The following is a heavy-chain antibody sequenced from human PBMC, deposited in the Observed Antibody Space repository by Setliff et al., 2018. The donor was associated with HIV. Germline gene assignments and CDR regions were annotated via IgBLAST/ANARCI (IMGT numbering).Heavy chain of an antibody. CDR3: ARDNLYYNLYDGSPVYGMDV. J-gene: IGHJ6*02. Sequence: ASVKVSCKASGYTLTNYAMHWVRQAPGQRPEWMGWINAGNGDTKYSQKFQGRVTMTRDTSTSTVYMELSSLRSEDTAVYYCARDNLYYNLYDGSPVYGMDVWGQGTTVTV. CDR2: INAGNGDT. CDR1: GYTLTNYA. D-gene: IGHD3-3*01. V-gene: IGHV1-3*01.